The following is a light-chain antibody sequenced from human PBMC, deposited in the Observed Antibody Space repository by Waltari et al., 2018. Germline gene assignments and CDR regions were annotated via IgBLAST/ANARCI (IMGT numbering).Light chain of an antibody. Sequence: QSALTQPRSVPGSPGQAVTISCTGTRSDVGGWSYVSWYRQYPGRAPQALIYDVTKRPAAVPGRCSGAKSGNTASLTISGLEVEDEADYFCSSYAGSHVVCGGGTKLTVL. CDR3: SSYAGSHVV. CDR1: RSDVGGWSY. V-gene: IGLV2-11*01. J-gene: IGLJ3*02. CDR2: DVT.